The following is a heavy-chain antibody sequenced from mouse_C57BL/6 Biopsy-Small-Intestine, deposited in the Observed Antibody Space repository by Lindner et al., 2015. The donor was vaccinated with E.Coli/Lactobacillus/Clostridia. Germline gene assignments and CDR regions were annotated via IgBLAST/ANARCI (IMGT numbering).Heavy chain of an antibody. CDR3: ARNSNYWYFDV. J-gene: IGHJ1*03. CDR2: XNPNNGGT. D-gene: IGHD2-5*01. V-gene: IGHV1-22*01. CDR1: GYTFTDYN. Sequence: EVQLQESGPELVKPGASVKMSCKASGYTFTDYNMHWVKQSHGKSLEWIGYXNPNNGGTSYNQKFKGKATLTVNKSSSTAYMELRSLTSEDSAVYYCARNSNYWYFDVWGTGTTVTVSS.